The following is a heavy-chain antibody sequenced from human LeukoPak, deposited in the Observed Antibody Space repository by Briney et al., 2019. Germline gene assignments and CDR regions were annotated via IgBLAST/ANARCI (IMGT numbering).Heavy chain of an antibody. CDR1: GYTFTGSY. J-gene: IGHJ4*02. CDR2: TNPSTGGT. V-gene: IGHV1-2*02. Sequence: GASVKVSRKTSGYTFTGSYLHWVRQVPGQGLEWMGWTNPSTGGTKSAQQFGGRVTMTRDTSNTTGYLELRSLRLDDTATYYCARGGAFCSITTCHEFDHWGQGTLVIVSS. CDR3: ARGGAFCSITTCHEFDH. D-gene: IGHD2-2*01.